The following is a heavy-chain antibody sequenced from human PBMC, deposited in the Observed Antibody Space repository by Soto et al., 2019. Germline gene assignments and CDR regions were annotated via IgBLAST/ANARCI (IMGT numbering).Heavy chain of an antibody. CDR1: GYSFTSYW. D-gene: IGHD2-15*01. J-gene: IGHJ6*02. CDR3: ARLLVAATGYYYYYYGMDV. CDR2: IDPSDSYT. V-gene: IGHV5-10-1*01. Sequence: GESLKISCKGSGYSFTSYWISWVRQMPGKGLEWMGRIDPSDSYTNYSPSFQGHVTISADKSISTAYLQWSSLKASDTAMYYCARLLVAATGYYYYYYGMDVWGQGTTVTVS.